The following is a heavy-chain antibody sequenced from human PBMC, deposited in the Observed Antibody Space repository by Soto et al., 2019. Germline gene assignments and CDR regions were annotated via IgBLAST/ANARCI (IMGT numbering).Heavy chain of an antibody. CDR3: AREEDSSGWYVWYFDY. V-gene: IGHV1-18*01. D-gene: IGHD6-19*01. CDR1: GYTFTSYG. CDR2: ISAYNGNT. Sequence: ASVKVSCTASGYTFTSYGISWVRQAPGQGLEWMGWISAYNGNTNYAQKLQGRVTMTTDTSTSTAYMELRSLRSDDTAVYYCAREEDSSGWYVWYFDYWGQGTLVTVSS. J-gene: IGHJ4*02.